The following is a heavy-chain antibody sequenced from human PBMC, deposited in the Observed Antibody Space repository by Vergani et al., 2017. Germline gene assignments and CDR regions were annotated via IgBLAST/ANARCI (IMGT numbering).Heavy chain of an antibody. CDR2: IYYSGST. Sequence: QVQLQESGPGLVKPSETLSLTCTVSGGSISSYYWSWIRQPPGKGLEWIGYIYYSGSTNYNPSLKSRVTISVDTSKNQFSLKLSSVTAADTAVYYCARRGRSLLWFGESYYYYMDVWGKGTTVTVSS. CDR1: GGSISSYY. V-gene: IGHV4-59*08. CDR3: ARRGRSLLWFGESYYYYMDV. J-gene: IGHJ6*03. D-gene: IGHD3-10*01.